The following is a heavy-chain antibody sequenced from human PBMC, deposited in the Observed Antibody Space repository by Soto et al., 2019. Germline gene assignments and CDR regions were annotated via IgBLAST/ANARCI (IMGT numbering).Heavy chain of an antibody. D-gene: IGHD6-6*01. CDR2: ISGAGGAT. Sequence: GGSLRLSCAASGFTFSNYSLTWVRQAPGKGLEWVSAISGAGGATYYTDSVKGRFTISRDNSKNMLFLQMNTLRAADTAVYSWATGTEYSSSPAHYYYARDVWAQGTTVPVSS. J-gene: IGHJ6*02. CDR3: ATGTEYSSSPAHYYYARDV. CDR1: GFTFSNYS. V-gene: IGHV3-23*01.